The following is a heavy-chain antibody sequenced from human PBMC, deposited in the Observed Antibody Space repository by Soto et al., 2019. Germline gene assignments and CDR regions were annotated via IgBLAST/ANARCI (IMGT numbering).Heavy chain of an antibody. V-gene: IGHV3-48*02. Sequence: EVQLVDSGGGLVQPGGSLRLSCATYGFIFSTYSINWLRQAPGRGLEWISYINSRSTNIYYADSVKGRFTISRDNAKNSLHLQLNILRDDDTAVYYCAWTYDSLDFRFEHWGRGTLVTVSS. CDR3: AWTYDSLDFRFEH. D-gene: IGHD3-3*01. CDR2: INSRSTNI. J-gene: IGHJ4*02. CDR1: GFIFSTYS.